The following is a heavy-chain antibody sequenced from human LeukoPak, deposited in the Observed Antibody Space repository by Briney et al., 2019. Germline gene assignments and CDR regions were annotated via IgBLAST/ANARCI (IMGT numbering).Heavy chain of an antibody. CDR2: IGSDNKP. CDR3: ARDLHYYVAVDV. J-gene: IGHJ6*02. CDR1: GFTFSAYA. V-gene: IGHV3-23*01. Sequence: GGSLRLSCEASGFTFSAYAMTWVRQAPGKGLEWVSSIGSDNKPHYSESVKGRFAISRDNSKNILFLHLNSLRAEDTALYYCARDLHYYVAVDVWGQGTTVTVSS. D-gene: IGHD3-10*02.